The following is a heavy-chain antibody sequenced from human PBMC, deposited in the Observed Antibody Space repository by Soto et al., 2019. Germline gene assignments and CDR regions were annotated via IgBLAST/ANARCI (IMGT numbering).Heavy chain of an antibody. CDR3: ATSTYDDFWSGAX. D-gene: IGHD3-3*01. CDR2: MNPNTGGA. CDR1: GYTFSDFY. Sequence: ASVKVSCKASGYTFSDFYIHWVRQAPGQGFEWMGWMNPNTGGASYAQKFLGRVAMTRDTSISTAYMELSRLSSNDTAVYFCATSTYDDFWSGAXWGQGTLVTVSX. J-gene: IGHJ4*02. V-gene: IGHV1-2*02.